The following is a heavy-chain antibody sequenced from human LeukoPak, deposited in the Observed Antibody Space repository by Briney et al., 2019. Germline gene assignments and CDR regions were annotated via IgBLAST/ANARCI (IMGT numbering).Heavy chain of an antibody. D-gene: IGHD3-22*01. CDR3: ARLQPWYYYHRSGYPADASYI. J-gene: IGHJ3*02. CDR2: MNPNRGNT. Sequence: ASVKVSCKASGYTFTSYDINWVRPATGQGLEWMGWMNPNRGNTGYAQKFQGRVTMIRNTSISSAYLELSRLRYQDNAVHYCARLQPWYYYHRSGYPADASYIWGQGTMVTVSS. V-gene: IGHV1-8*01. CDR1: GYTFTSYD.